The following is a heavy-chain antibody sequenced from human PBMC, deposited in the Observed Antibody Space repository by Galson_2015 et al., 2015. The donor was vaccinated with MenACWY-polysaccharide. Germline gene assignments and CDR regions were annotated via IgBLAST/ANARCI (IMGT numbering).Heavy chain of an antibody. CDR3: ARVDCRCGHRYFAY. D-gene: IGHD2-15*01. J-gene: IGHJ4*02. CDR1: GDSLNNYS. Sequence: SVKVSCKASGDSLNNYSIGWVRQAPGQGLEWMGRIIPFATMENYAQKFQGRVTISADTSANTVYMQLSSLTSDDTAVYFCARVDCRCGHRYFAYWGQGTLVTVSS. CDR2: IIPFATME. V-gene: IGHV1-69*02.